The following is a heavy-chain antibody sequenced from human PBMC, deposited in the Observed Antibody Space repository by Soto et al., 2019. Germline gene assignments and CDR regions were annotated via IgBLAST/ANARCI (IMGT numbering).Heavy chain of an antibody. J-gene: IGHJ4*02. D-gene: IGHD2-21*02. CDR1: GFTFSTYP. CDR3: ARDSDFAFDY. Sequence: EVQLVESGGVLVQPGGSLRLSCAASGFTFSTYPMNWVRQAPGKGREWVSNIRPSSESMSYADSVKGRFTISRDNAKNSLSLQLNSLRDDDTAVYYCARDSDFAFDYWCQGTLGTVSS. CDR2: IRPSSESM. V-gene: IGHV3-48*02.